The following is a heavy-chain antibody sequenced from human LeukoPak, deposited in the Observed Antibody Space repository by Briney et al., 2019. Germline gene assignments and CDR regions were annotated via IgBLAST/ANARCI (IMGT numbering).Heavy chain of an antibody. D-gene: IGHD4-17*01. CDR3: ASTTVTTYYDAFDI. Sequence: SETLSLTCTVSGGSISSYYWSWIRQPPGKGLEWIWYIYYSGSTNYNPSLKSRVTISVDTSKNQFSLKLSSVTAADTAVYYCASTTVTTYYDAFDIWGQGTMVTVSS. J-gene: IGHJ3*02. CDR2: IYYSGST. V-gene: IGHV4-59*08. CDR1: GGSISSYY.